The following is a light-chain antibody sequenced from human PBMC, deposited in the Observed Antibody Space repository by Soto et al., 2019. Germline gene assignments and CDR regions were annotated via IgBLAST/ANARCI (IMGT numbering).Light chain of an antibody. V-gene: IGKV1-5*03. CDR2: KAS. CDR1: QSISSW. Sequence: DIHMTQSPSTLSASVGDRVTITCRASQSISSWLAWYQQKPGKAPKVLIYKASNLQSGVPARFSGSGSGTDFTLTISSLQPDDCATYYCQPCNSYPPSFGQGTTVDIK. CDR3: QPCNSYPPS. J-gene: IGKJ1*01.